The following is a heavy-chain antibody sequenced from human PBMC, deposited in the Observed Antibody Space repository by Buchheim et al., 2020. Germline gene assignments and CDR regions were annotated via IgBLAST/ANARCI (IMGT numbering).Heavy chain of an antibody. V-gene: IGHV1-46*01. J-gene: IGHJ4*02. CDR1: GYTFTSYY. CDR3: ARDRGAAAGTSPGY. Sequence: QVQLVQSGAEVKKPGASVKVSCKASGYTFTSYYVHWVRQAPGQGLEWMGIINPSGAGTSYSQKFQGRVTMTRDTSTSTDYMELSSLRSEDTAVYYCARDRGAAAGTSPGYWGQGTL. CDR2: INPSGAGT. D-gene: IGHD6-13*01.